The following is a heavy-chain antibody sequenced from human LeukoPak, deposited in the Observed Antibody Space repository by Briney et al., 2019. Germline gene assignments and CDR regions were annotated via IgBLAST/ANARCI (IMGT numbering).Heavy chain of an antibody. Sequence: GGSLRLSCAASGLTFSSYNMNWVRQAPGKGLEWVSSISSSSSYIYYADSVKGRFTISRDNAKNSLYLQMNSLRAEDTAVYYCASLDYGSGSYSWGQGTLVTVSS. CDR3: ASLDYGSGSYS. CDR2: ISSSSSYI. J-gene: IGHJ4*02. V-gene: IGHV3-21*01. CDR1: GLTFSSYN. D-gene: IGHD3-10*01.